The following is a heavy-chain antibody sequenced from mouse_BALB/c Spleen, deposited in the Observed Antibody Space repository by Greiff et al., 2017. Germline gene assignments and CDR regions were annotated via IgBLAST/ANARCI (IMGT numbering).Heavy chain of an antibody. J-gene: IGHJ2*01. CDR2: IYPGNSDT. D-gene: IGHD2-1*01. Sequence: VQLKESGTVLARPGASVKMSCKASGYSFTSYWMHWVKQRAGQGLEWIGAIYPGNSDTSYNQKFKGKAKLTAVTSASTAYMELSSLTNEDSAVYYCTRSDYGNYYFDYWGQGTTLTVSS. V-gene: IGHV1-5*01. CDR3: TRSDYGNYYFDY. CDR1: GYSFTSYW.